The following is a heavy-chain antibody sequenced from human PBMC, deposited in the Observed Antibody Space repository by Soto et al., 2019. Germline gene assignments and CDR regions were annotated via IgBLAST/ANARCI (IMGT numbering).Heavy chain of an antibody. CDR2: INPSGGST. J-gene: IGHJ6*02. CDR1: GYTFTSYY. CDR3: ARYDPAIYYYYGMDV. Sequence: SVKVSCKASGYTFTSYYMHWVRQAPGQGLEWMGIINPSGGSTSYAQKFQGRVTMTRDTPTSTVYMELSSLRSEDTAVYYCARYDPAIYYYYGMDVWGQGTTVTVSS. V-gene: IGHV1-46*01. D-gene: IGHD2-8*01.